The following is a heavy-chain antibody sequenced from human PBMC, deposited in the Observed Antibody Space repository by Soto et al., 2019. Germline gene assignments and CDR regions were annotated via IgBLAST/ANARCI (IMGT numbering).Heavy chain of an antibody. CDR1: GGSISSYY. CDR2: AYHNGFT. Sequence: PSETLSLTCTVSGGSISSYYWNWIRQPPGEGLESIGYAYHNGFTSYNPSLKSRVTISVDTSKNQFYPKLTSVTAADTAVYYCARMRPSYCDPTCYSEGVWIDHWGPGILVTVSS. D-gene: IGHD2-15*01. CDR3: ARMRPSYCDPTCYSEGVWIDH. V-gene: IGHV4-59*01. J-gene: IGHJ4*02.